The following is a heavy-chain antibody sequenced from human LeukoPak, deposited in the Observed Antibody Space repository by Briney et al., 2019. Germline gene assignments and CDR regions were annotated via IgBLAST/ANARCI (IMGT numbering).Heavy chain of an antibody. CDR1: GYTFTSYA. V-gene: IGHV7-4-1*02. CDR3: ARETAAAAIDSSDAFDI. D-gene: IGHD2-2*02. CDR2: INTNTGNP. Sequence: ASVKVSCKASGYTFTSYAMNWVRQAPGQGLEWMGWINTNTGNPTYAQGFTGRFVSSLDTSVSTAYLQISSLKAEDTAVYYCARETAAAAIDSSDAFDIWGQGTMVTVSS. J-gene: IGHJ3*02.